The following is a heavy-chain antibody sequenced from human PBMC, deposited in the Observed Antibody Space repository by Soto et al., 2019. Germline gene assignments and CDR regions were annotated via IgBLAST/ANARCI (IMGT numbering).Heavy chain of an antibody. Sequence: QVQLQQWGAGLLKPSETLSLTFAVYGGSFSGYYWSWIRHPPGRGLEWIGEINHSGSTNYNPSLKSRVTISVDTSKNQFSLKLSSVTAADTAVYYCASSWSKGDYWGQGTLVTVSS. CDR3: ASSWSKGDY. V-gene: IGHV4-34*01. J-gene: IGHJ4*02. D-gene: IGHD2-15*01. CDR1: GGSFSGYY. CDR2: INHSGST.